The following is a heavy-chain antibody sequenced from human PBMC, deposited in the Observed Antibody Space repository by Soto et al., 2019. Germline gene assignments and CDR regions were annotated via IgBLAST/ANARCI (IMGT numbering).Heavy chain of an antibody. CDR1: GGSFTSYF. V-gene: IGHV4-59*01. CDR3: ARGPSYYGHYAMDV. J-gene: IGHJ6*02. CDR2: IYYIGST. D-gene: IGHD3-10*01. Sequence: QVQLQESGPGLVKPSESLSLTCSVSGGSFTSYFWSWIRQPPGKGLEWIGYIYYIGSTSYNTSLKGRVTISVDTSKNQFSLNLSSVTTADTAVYYCARGPSYYGHYAMDVWGQGTTVTVSS.